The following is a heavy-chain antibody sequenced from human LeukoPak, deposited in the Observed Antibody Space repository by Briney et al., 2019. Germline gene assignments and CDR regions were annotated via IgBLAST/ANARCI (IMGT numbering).Heavy chain of an antibody. CDR2: ISGSGGST. CDR3: AKGDTIFGVVIIDPYYFDY. D-gene: IGHD3-3*01. CDR1: GFTFSSYA. Sequence: GGSLRLSCAASGFTFSSYAMSWVRQAPGKGLEWVSAISGSGGSTYYADSVKGRFTISRDNSKNTLYLQMNSLRAEDTAVYYCAKGDTIFGVVIIDPYYFDYWGQGTLVTVSS. V-gene: IGHV3-23*01. J-gene: IGHJ4*02.